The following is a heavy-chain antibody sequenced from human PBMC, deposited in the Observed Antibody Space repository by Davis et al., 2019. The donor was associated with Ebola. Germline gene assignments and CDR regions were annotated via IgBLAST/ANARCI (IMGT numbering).Heavy chain of an antibody. CDR1: GGSFSGYY. J-gene: IGHJ5*02. V-gene: IGHV4-34*01. CDR3: ARGSRRYSSTLRINWFDP. Sequence: SETLSLTCAVYGGSFSGYYWSWIRQPPGNGLDCIGEINHSGSTNYNPSLKSRVTISVDTSKNQFSLKLSSVTAADTAVYYCARGSRRYSSTLRINWFDPWGQGTLVTVSS. D-gene: IGHD6-13*01. CDR2: INHSGST.